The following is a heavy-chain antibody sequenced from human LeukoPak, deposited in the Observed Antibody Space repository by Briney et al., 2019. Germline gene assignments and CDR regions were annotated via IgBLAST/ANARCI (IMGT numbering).Heavy chain of an antibody. J-gene: IGHJ4*02. CDR1: GFTFSNYG. CDR3: ARDENSSGYYASIDY. CDR2: ISYDGSNK. V-gene: IGHV3-30*03. Sequence: PGGSLRLSCAVSGFTFSNYGMYWVRQAPGKGLEWVAVISYDGSNKYYADSVKGRFTISRDNSKNTLYLQMNSLRAEDTAVYYCARDENSSGYYASIDYWGQGTLVTVSS. D-gene: IGHD3-22*01.